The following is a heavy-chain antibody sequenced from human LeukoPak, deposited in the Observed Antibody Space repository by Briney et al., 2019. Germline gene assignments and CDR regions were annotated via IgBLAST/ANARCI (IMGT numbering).Heavy chain of an antibody. V-gene: IGHV1-2*02. J-gene: IGHJ4*02. CDR3: ARAVVGATGLIDY. CDR1: GYTFTGYS. D-gene: IGHD1-26*01. CDR2: INPNSGGT. Sequence: ASVKVSCKASGYTFTGYSVHWVRQAPGQGLEWMGWINPNSGGTNYAQKLQGRVTMTTDTSTSTAYMELRSLRSDDTAVYYCARAVVGATGLIDYWGQGTLVTVSS.